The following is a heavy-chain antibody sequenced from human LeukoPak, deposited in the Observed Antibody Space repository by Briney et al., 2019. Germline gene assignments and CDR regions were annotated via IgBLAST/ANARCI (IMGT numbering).Heavy chain of an antibody. J-gene: IGHJ4*02. CDR1: DDSTSGYSYY. CDR2: ISYSGNT. D-gene: IGHD4-23*01. V-gene: IGHV4-39*01. Sequence: SSETLSLTCTVSDDSTSGYSYYWGWIRQPPGKGLEWIASISYSGNTYYKPSLKSRVAISVDTSKNQFSLKLSSVTAADTAMYYCARQSRDGGNPIDYWGQGTLVAVSS. CDR3: ARQSRDGGNPIDY.